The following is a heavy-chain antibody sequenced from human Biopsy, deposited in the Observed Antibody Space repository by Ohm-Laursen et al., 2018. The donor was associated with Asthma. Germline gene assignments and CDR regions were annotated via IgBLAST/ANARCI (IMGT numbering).Heavy chain of an antibody. CDR2: IYFSGNT. CDR3: ARCSGYSPSYSDGFDI. CDR1: GGSITSFY. Sequence: SDTLSLTCPVSGGSITSFYWSWIRQPPGRGLEWIGYIYFSGNTNYNPSLKSRVTISIDTAKNHFTLKVKSVTTAGTAVDYCARCSGYSPSYSDGFDIRGQGKMVTVSS. V-gene: IGHV4-59*07. J-gene: IGHJ3*02. D-gene: IGHD5-24*01.